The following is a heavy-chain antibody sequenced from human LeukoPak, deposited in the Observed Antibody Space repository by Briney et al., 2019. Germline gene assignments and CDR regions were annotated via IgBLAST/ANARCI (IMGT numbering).Heavy chain of an antibody. CDR2: IYTSGST. CDR1: GGSISSGSYY. Sequence: TSETLSLTCTVSGGSISSGSYYWSWIRQPAGKELEWIGRIYTSGSTNYNPSLKSRVTISVDTSKNQFSLKLSSVTAADTAVYYCARDGYDFWSGYSPFDPWGQGTLVTVSS. J-gene: IGHJ5*02. CDR3: ARDGYDFWSGYSPFDP. D-gene: IGHD3-3*01. V-gene: IGHV4-61*02.